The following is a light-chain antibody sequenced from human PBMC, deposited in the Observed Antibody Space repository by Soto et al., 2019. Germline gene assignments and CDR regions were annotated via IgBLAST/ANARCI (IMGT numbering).Light chain of an antibody. Sequence: EIVLTHSPGTLSLSPGERAXXWXXASQSVSSDLAWYHQKNGQAPRXXIYGASTRATGIPARFSGSGYGTEFNLTINSLQSEDFAVYYCQQYNNWPRTFGQGTKVDIK. CDR2: GAS. V-gene: IGKV3-15*01. CDR3: QQYNNWPRT. CDR1: QSVSSD. J-gene: IGKJ1*01.